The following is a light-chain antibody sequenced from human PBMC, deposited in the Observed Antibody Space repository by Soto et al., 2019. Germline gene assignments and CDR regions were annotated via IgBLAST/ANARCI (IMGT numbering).Light chain of an antibody. CDR3: QQYNDFQYS. Sequence: DIQMTQSPSTLSASVGDGVTITCRASQNIGSWLAWYQQKPGEAPKLLISKATNLQSGVPSRFSGSGSGTDFSLTFSSLQPVDSATYFCQQYNDFQYSFGPGTKLDI. CDR1: QNIGSW. V-gene: IGKV1-5*03. CDR2: KAT. J-gene: IGKJ2*01.